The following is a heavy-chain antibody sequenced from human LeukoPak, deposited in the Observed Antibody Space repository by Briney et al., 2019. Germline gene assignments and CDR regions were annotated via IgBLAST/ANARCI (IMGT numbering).Heavy chain of an antibody. D-gene: IGHD3-3*01. CDR1: DDSFSTHY. CDR2: ISSIGST. V-gene: IGHV4-59*11. CDR3: ARVDYDFWSGPVGFDY. J-gene: IGHJ4*02. Sequence: SETLSLTCSVSDDSFSTHYWTWIRHPPGKGLEWIGYISSIGSTNYNPSLKSRVTITVDTSKNQFSLKLSSVTAAGTAVYYCARVDYDFWSGPVGFDYWGQGTLVTVSS.